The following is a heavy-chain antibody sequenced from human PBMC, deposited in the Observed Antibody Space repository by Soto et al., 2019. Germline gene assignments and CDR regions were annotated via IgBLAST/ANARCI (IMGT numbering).Heavy chain of an antibody. CDR2: MNPNSGNT. CDR1: GYTFTSYD. D-gene: IGHD3-10*01. J-gene: IGHJ4*02. CDR3: ASATLDVEFSGY. Sequence: QVQLVQSGAEVKKPGASVKVSCKASGYTFTSYDINWVRQATGQGLEWMGWMNPNSGNTGYAQKFQGRVTMSRNTSRSTAYMELSSLRSEDTAVYYCASATLDVEFSGYWGQGTLVTVSS. V-gene: IGHV1-8*01.